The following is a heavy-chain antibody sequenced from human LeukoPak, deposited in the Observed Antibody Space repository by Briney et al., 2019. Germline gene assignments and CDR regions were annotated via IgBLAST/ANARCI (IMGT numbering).Heavy chain of an antibody. CDR3: VRAPGSSGYYSFDY. CDR2: MNPNSGNT. J-gene: IGHJ4*02. Sequence: ASVKVSCKASGYTFTSYDINWVRQATGQGLEWIGWMNPNSGNTGYAQKFQGRVTMTRNTSISTAYMELSSLRSEDTAVYYCVRAPGSSGYYSFDYWGQGTLVTVSS. CDR1: GYTFTSYD. D-gene: IGHD3-22*01. V-gene: IGHV1-8*01.